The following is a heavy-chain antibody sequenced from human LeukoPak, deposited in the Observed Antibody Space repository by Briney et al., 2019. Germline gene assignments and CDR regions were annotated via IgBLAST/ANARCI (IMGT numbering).Heavy chain of an antibody. V-gene: IGHV3-21*01. D-gene: IGHD6-19*01. Sequence: KPGGSLRLSCAASGFTFSSYSMNWVRQAPGKGLEWVSSISSGGNYIYYADSVKGRITISRDNAKNSLYLQMNSLRAEETAVYYCARAGILVAGTDWYFDLWGRGTLVTVSS. CDR1: GFTFSSYS. CDR2: ISSGGNYI. J-gene: IGHJ2*01. CDR3: ARAGILVAGTDWYFDL.